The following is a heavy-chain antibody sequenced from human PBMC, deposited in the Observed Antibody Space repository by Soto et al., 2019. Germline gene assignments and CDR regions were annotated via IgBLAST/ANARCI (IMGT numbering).Heavy chain of an antibody. D-gene: IGHD3-22*01. CDR1: GFTFSSYA. Sequence: EVQLLESGGGLVQPGGSLRLSCAASGFTFSSYAMSWVRQAPGKGLEWVSAISGSGGSTYYADSVKGRFTISRDNSKNSLYLRMNSLRAEDTAVYYCAAADSSGYYYDFDYWGQGTLVTVSS. CDR2: ISGSGGST. V-gene: IGHV3-23*01. J-gene: IGHJ4*02. CDR3: AAADSSGYYYDFDY.